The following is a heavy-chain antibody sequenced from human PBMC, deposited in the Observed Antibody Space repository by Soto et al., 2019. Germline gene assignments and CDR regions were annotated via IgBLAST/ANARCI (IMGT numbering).Heavy chain of an antibody. J-gene: IGHJ5*02. CDR3: AKSGSSGWYGWFDH. CDR1: DVSLRTSGVG. Sequence: XGPTQANPTQPLTLTCFLSDVSLRTSGVGVGWIRQPPGKALEWLGFIYWNDDKRYSPSLKSRLTITKDTSKNQVVLTMTNMDPVDTATYYCAKSGSSGWYGWFDHWGQGTLVTVSS. D-gene: IGHD6-19*01. V-gene: IGHV2-5*01. CDR2: IYWNDDK.